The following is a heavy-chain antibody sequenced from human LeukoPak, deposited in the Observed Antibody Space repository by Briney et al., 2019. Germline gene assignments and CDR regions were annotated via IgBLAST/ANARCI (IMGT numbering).Heavy chain of an antibody. V-gene: IGHV1-8*01. CDR3: ARGQLGGYSSSWEFDY. D-gene: IGHD6-13*01. CDR2: MNPNSGNT. Sequence: ASVKVSCKASGYTFTSYDINWVRQATGQGLEWMGWMNPNSGNTGYAQKFQGRVTMARNTSISTAYMELSSLRSEDTAVYYCARGQLGGYSSSWEFDYWGQGTLVTVSS. J-gene: IGHJ4*02. CDR1: GYTFTSYD.